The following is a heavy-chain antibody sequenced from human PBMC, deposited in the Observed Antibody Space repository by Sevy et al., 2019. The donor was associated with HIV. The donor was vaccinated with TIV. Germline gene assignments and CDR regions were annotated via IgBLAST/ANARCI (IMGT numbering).Heavy chain of an antibody. CDR2: IYNGGST. Sequence: CGCLRLSCAASGFTVSSNYMNCVRQAPGKGLEWVSVIYNGGSTYYADSVKGRFTISRDNSKNTLYLQMNSLRAEDAAVYYCARDRGSRGMDVWGKGTMVSVSS. CDR1: GFTVSSNY. V-gene: IGHV3-66*02. J-gene: IGHJ6*04. D-gene: IGHD6-13*01. CDR3: ARDRGSRGMDV.